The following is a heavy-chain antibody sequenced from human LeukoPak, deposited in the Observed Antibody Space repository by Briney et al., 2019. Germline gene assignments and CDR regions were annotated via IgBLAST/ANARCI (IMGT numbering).Heavy chain of an antibody. CDR1: GGSISSYY. Sequence: SETLSLTCTVSGGSISSYYWSWIRQPPGKGLEWIGYIYYSGSTNYNPSLKGRVTISVDTSKNQFSLKPSSVTAADTAAYYCARMGSTPADIWGQGTMVTVSS. V-gene: IGHV4-59*08. J-gene: IGHJ3*02. CDR3: ARMGSTPADI. D-gene: IGHD2-2*01. CDR2: IYYSGST.